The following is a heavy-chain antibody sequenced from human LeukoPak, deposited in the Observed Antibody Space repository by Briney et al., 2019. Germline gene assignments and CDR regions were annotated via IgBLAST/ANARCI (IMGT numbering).Heavy chain of an antibody. CDR3: ARETAVAYDY. CDR1: GGSFSGYY. D-gene: IGHD6-19*01. Sequence: PSETLSLTCAVYGGSFSGYYWSWIRQPAGKGLEWIGRIYTSGSTNYNPSLKSRVTISVDTSKNQFSLKLSSVTAADTAVYYCARETAVAYDYWGQGTLVTVSS. V-gene: IGHV4-4*07. J-gene: IGHJ4*02. CDR2: IYTSGST.